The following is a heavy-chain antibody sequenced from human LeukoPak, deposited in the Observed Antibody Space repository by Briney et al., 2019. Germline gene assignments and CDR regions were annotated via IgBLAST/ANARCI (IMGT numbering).Heavy chain of an antibody. CDR3: AKDQAAAGTLYFQH. J-gene: IGHJ1*01. CDR1: GFTFSSCA. Sequence: GGSLRLSCAASGFTFSSCAMSWVRQAPGKGLEWVPAISGSGGSTYYADSVKGRFTISRDNSKNTLYLQMNSLRAEDTAVYYCAKDQAAAGTLYFQHWGQGTLVTVSS. CDR2: ISGSGGST. D-gene: IGHD6-13*01. V-gene: IGHV3-23*01.